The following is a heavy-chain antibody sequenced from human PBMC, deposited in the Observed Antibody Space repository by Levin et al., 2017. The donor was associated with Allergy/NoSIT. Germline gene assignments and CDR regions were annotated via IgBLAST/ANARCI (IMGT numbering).Heavy chain of an antibody. Sequence: PGGSLRLSCAASGFTVSSNYMSWVRQAPGKGLEWVSVIYSGGSTDYADSVKGRFTISRDNSKNTLYLQMNSQRAEDTAVYYCARDSSYSSSWSHWGQGTLVTVSS. CDR1: GFTVSSNY. V-gene: IGHV3-53*01. CDR2: IYSGGST. J-gene: IGHJ4*02. CDR3: ARDSSYSSSWSH. D-gene: IGHD6-13*01.